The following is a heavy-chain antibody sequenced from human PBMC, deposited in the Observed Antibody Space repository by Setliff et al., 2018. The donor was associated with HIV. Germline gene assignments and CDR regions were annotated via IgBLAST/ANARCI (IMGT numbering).Heavy chain of an antibody. CDR2: INPSGGST. CDR1: GYTFTSYY. V-gene: IGHV1-46*01. Sequence: ASVKVSCKASGYTFTSYYMHWVRQAPGQGLEWMGIINPSGGSTSYAQKFQGRVTVTRDTSASTVYMELRRLTSEDMAVYFCARNGCSGDSYFCDLDSWGQGTPVTVSS. J-gene: IGHJ4*02. D-gene: IGHD2-21*02. CDR3: ARNGCSGDSYFCDLDS.